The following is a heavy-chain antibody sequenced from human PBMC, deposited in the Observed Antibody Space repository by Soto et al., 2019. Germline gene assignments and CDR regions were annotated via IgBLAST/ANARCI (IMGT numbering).Heavy chain of an antibody. V-gene: IGHV4-30-4*01. CDR2: IYYSGST. J-gene: IGHJ6*02. CDR3: ARGYSSSHYYYGMDV. CDR1: GGSISSGDYY. Sequence: SETLSLTCTVSGGSISSGDYYWSWIRQPPGKGLEWIGYIYYSGSTYYNPSLKSRVTISVDTSKNQFSLKLSSVTAADTAVYYCARGYSSSHYYYGMDVWGQGTTVTVSS. D-gene: IGHD6-13*01.